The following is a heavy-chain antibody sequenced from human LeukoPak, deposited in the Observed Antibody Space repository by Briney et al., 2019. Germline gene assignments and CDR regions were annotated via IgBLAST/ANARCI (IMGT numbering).Heavy chain of an antibody. CDR2: ISGGGGNT. D-gene: IGHD4-23*01. V-gene: IGHV3-23*01. CDR1: GFTFSGYA. J-gene: IGHJ4*02. CDR3: AKNGRWQAYYFDY. Sequence: PGASLRLSCAASGFTFSGYAMSWVRQAQGKGLEWVSSISGGGGNTYYADSVKGRFTISRDNSKNTLYLQMNSLRAEHTAVYYCAKNGRWQAYYFDYWGQGTLVTVSS.